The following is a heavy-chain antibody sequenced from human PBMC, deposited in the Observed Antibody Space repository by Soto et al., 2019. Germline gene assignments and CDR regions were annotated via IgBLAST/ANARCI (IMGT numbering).Heavy chain of an antibody. CDR1: GFTFSSYG. V-gene: IGHV3-33*01. J-gene: IGHJ6*02. D-gene: IGHD2-2*01. CDR2: IWYDGSNK. Sequence: GGSLRLSCAASGFTFSSYGMHWVRQAPGKGLEWVAVIWYDGSNKYYADSVKGRFTISRDNSKNTLYLQMNSLRAEDTAVYYCARDVQGFKDIVLVPAAMPYVNGMDVWGQGTTVTVSS. CDR3: ARDVQGFKDIVLVPAAMPYVNGMDV.